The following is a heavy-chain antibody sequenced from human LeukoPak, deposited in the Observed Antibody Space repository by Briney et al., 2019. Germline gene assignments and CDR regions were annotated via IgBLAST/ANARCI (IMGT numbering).Heavy chain of an antibody. Sequence: ASVKVSCEASGYTFTGYYMHWVRQAPGQGLEWMGWINPNSGATNYAQKFQGRVTMTRDTSISTAYMELSRLRSDDTAVYYCARARTYCGGDCSYFDYWGQGTLVTVSS. CDR1: GYTFTGYY. D-gene: IGHD2-21*02. CDR2: INPNSGAT. CDR3: ARARTYCGGDCSYFDY. J-gene: IGHJ4*02. V-gene: IGHV1-2*02.